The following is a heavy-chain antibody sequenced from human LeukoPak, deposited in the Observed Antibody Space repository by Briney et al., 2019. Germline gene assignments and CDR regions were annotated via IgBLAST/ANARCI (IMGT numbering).Heavy chain of an antibody. D-gene: IGHD3-9*01. CDR3: ARGGILTGYYFDY. J-gene: IGHJ4*02. CDR1: GYTFTGYY. V-gene: IGHV1-2*02. Sequence: GASVKVSCKASGYTFTGYYMHWVRQAPGQGLEWMGWINPNSGGTNYAQRFQGRVTMTRDTSISTAYMELSRLRSDDTAVYYCARGGILTGYYFDYWGQGTLVTVSS. CDR2: INPNSGGT.